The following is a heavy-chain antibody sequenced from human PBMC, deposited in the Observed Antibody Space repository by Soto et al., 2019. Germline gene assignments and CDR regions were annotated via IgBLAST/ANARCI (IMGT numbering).Heavy chain of an antibody. CDR1: GYTLTELS. J-gene: IGHJ2*01. D-gene: IGHD6-13*01. CDR3: ATELAAARSPNWYFDL. Sequence: QVQLVQSGAEVKKPGASVKVSCKVSGYTLTELSMHWVRQAPGKGLEWMGGFDPEDGETIYAQKFQGRVTMTEDTSTDTAYMELSSLRSEDTAVYYCATELAAARSPNWYFDLWGRGTLVTVSS. V-gene: IGHV1-24*01. CDR2: FDPEDGET.